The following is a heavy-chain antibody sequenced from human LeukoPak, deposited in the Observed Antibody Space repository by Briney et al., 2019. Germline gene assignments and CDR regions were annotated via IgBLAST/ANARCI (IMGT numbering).Heavy chain of an antibody. J-gene: IGHJ6*02. CDR3: ASHYYGMDV. V-gene: IGHV4-39*01. Sequence: SETLSLTCTVSGGSLSSSSYYWGWLRQPPGKGLEWIGSIYYSGSTYYNPSLKSRVTISADTSKNQFSLKVRSVTAADTAVYYCASHYYGMDVWGQGTTVTVSS. CDR2: IYYSGST. CDR1: GGSLSSSSYY.